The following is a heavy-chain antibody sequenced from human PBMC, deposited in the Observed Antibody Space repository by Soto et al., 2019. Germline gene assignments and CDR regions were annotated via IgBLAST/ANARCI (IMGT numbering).Heavy chain of an antibody. Sequence: QVQLQQWGAGLLKPSETLSLTCAGYGGSFSGYYWNWIRQPPGKGMEWIGEINHRGSTNYNASLKCLVTTSVDTSKNQFSLKLSSVTAADTAVYYCARGWGRIFDYWGQETLVTVSS. CDR3: ARGWGRIFDY. CDR2: INHRGST. J-gene: IGHJ4*02. V-gene: IGHV4-34*01. D-gene: IGHD7-27*01. CDR1: GGSFSGYY.